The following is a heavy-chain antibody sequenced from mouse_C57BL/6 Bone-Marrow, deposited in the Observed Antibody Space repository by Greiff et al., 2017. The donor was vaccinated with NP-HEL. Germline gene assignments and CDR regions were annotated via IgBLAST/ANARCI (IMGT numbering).Heavy chain of an antibody. Sequence: EVMLVESGGGLVKPGGSLKLSCAASGFTFSSYTMSWVRQTPEKRLEWVATISGGGGNTYYPDSVKGRFTISRDNAKNTLYLQMSSLRSEDTTLYYCARHRTVVAYYYAMDYWGQGTSVTVSS. CDR3: ARHRTVVAYYYAMDY. D-gene: IGHD1-1*01. J-gene: IGHJ4*01. CDR2: ISGGGGNT. CDR1: GFTFSSYT. V-gene: IGHV5-9*01.